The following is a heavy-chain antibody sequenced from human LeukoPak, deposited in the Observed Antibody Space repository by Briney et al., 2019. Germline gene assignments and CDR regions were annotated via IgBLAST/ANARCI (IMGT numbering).Heavy chain of an antibody. V-gene: IGHV3-48*03. J-gene: IGHJ4*02. CDR2: ISSSGSTI. CDR3: ASTLKRWLQLEGYFDY. CDR1: GFTFSSYE. Sequence: GGSLRLSCAASGFTFSSYEMNWVRQAPGKGLEWVSYISSSGSTIYYADSVKGRFTISRDNAKNSLYLQMHSLRAEDTAVYYCASTLKRWLQLEGYFDYWGQGTLVTVSS. D-gene: IGHD5-24*01.